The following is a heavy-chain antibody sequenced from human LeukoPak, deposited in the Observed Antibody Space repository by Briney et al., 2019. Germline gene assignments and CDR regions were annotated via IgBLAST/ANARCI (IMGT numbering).Heavy chain of an antibody. CDR2: IYYSGST. J-gene: IGHJ4*02. CDR3: ASLGLYGSGSKLFDY. CDR1: GGSISSSSYY. V-gene: IGHV4-39*01. Sequence: PSETLSLTCTVSGGSISSSSYYWGWIRQPPGKGLEWIGSIYYSGSTYHNPSLKSRVAISVDTSKNQFSLKLSSVTAADTAVYYCASLGLYGSGSKLFDYWGQGTLVTVSS. D-gene: IGHD3-10*01.